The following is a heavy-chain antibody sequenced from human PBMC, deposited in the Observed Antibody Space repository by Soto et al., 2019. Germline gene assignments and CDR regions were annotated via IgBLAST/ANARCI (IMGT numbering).Heavy chain of an antibody. CDR1: GYPLTDFY. CDR2: INPHTGDT. J-gene: IGHJ2*01. V-gene: IGHV1-2*02. CDR3: AREGGAAPGARREWYLDL. Sequence: QVQLVQSGAEVKKPGASVTVSCKTSGYPLTDFYIHWVRQAPGQGLEWMAWINPHTGDTNTALKFQGRVTMTRDMSINTAVMELTRLSSDDTAVYYCAREGGAAPGARREWYLDLWGRGTLVSVSS. D-gene: IGHD6-25*01.